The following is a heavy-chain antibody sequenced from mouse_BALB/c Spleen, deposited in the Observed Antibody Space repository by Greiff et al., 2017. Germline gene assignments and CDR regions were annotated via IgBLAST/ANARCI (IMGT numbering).Heavy chain of an antibody. CDR2: ISYSGST. CDR3: ARLGYGNYGDYAMDY. D-gene: IGHD2-1*01. Sequence: EVKLMESGPGLVKPSQSLSLTCTVTGYSITSDYAWNWIRQFPGNKLEWMGYISYSGSTSYNPSLKSRISITRDTSKNQFFLQLNSVTTEDTATYYCARLGYGNYGDYAMDYWGQGTSVTVSS. J-gene: IGHJ4*01. V-gene: IGHV3-2*02. CDR1: GYSITSDYA.